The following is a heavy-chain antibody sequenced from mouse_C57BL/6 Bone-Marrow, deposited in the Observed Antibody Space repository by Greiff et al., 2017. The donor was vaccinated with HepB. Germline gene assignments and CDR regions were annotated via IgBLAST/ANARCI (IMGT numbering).Heavy chain of an antibody. D-gene: IGHD2-14*01. V-gene: IGHV1-80*01. CDR2: IYPGDGDT. J-gene: IGHJ2*01. CDR3: ARREYDGGGFDY. CDR1: GYAFSSYW. Sequence: VQLVESGAELVKPGASVKISCKASGYAFSSYWMNWVKQRPGKGLEWIGQIYPGDGDTNYNGKFKGKATLTADKSSSTAYMQLSSLTSEDSAVYFCARREYDGGGFDYWGQGTTLTVSS.